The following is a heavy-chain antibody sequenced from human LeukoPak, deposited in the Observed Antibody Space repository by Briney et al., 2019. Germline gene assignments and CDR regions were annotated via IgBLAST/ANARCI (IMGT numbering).Heavy chain of an antibody. D-gene: IGHD5-24*01. CDR1: GFTFSSYA. CDR2: ISGSGGST. V-gene: IGHV3-23*01. Sequence: GGSLRLSCAASGFTFSSYAMSWVRQAPGKALEWVSAISGSGGSTYYADPVKGRFTISRDNSKSTLYLQMNSLRAEDTAVYYCAKDALQLGAGGYNSSDLLAEYFQHWGQGTLVTVSS. CDR3: AKDALQLGAGGYNSSDLLAEYFQH. J-gene: IGHJ1*01.